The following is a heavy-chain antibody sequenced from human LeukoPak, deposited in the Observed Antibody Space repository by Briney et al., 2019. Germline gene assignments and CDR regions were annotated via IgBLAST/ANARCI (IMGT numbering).Heavy chain of an antibody. D-gene: IGHD6-19*01. CDR2: ISSDGSNK. CDR3: ARGPPFRGWYYFDY. Sequence: GGSLRLSCAASGFTFSGYVMHWVRQAPGKGLEWVALISSDGSNKYYADSVRGRFTISRDNSKNTLYLQMNSLRAEDTAVYYCARGPPFRGWYYFDYWGQGTLVTVSS. CDR1: GFTFSGYV. J-gene: IGHJ4*02. V-gene: IGHV3-30-3*01.